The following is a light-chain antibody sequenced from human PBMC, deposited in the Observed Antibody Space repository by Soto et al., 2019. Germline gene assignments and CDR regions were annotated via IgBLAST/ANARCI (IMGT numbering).Light chain of an antibody. CDR3: QQYHNLST. CDR2: RAS. V-gene: IGKV3-15*01. Sequence: EIVLTQSPATLSVSPGERATLSCRASQGIFNNLAWFQQRPGQAPRLLIYRASTRATNIPARLSCSGSGTEFTLTISSLQSDGFALYYFQQYHNLSTFGRGTNVEIK. J-gene: IGKJ1*01. CDR1: QGIFNN.